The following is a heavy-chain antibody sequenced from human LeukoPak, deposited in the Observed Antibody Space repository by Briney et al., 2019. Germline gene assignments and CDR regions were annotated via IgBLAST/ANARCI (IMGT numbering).Heavy chain of an antibody. V-gene: IGHV3-21*04. Sequence: GGSLRLSCAASGFTFNTYTMNWVRQAPGKGLEWVSSISSGTSYIYYADSVKGRFTISRDNAKNSLYLQMNSLRAEDTAVYYCARNRGYSYGCGDYWGQGTLVTVSS. J-gene: IGHJ4*02. CDR1: GFTFNTYT. D-gene: IGHD5-18*01. CDR2: ISSGTSYI. CDR3: ARNRGYSYGCGDY.